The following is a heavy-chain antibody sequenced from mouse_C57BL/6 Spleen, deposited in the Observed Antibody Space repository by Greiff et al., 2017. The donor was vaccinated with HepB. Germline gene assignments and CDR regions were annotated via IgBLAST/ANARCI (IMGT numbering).Heavy chain of an antibody. Sequence: DVMLVESGGGLVKPGGSLKLSCAASGFTFSSYAMSWVRQTPEKRLEWVATISDGGSYTYYPDNVKGRFTISRDNAKNNLYLQMSHLKSEDTAMYYCARIYYDYDGAMDYWGQGTSVTVSS. D-gene: IGHD2-4*01. CDR1: GFTFSSYA. CDR2: ISDGGSYT. CDR3: ARIYYDYDGAMDY. V-gene: IGHV5-4*03. J-gene: IGHJ4*01.